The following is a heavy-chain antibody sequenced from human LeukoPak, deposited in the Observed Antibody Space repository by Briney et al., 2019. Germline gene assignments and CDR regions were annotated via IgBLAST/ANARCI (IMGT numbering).Heavy chain of an antibody. D-gene: IGHD5-18*01. CDR1: GGSISSGDYY. CDR2: IYYSGST. J-gene: IGHJ4*02. V-gene: IGHV4-30-4*01. Sequence: SETLSLTCTVSGGSISSGDYYWSWIRQPPGKGLEWIGYIYYSGSTYYNPSLKSRVTISVDTSKNQFSLKLSSVTAADTAVYNCARGDTATDLFFDYWGQGTLVTVSS. CDR3: ARGDTATDLFFDY.